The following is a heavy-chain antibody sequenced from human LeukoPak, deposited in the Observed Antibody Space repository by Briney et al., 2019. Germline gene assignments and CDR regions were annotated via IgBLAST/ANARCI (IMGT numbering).Heavy chain of an antibody. D-gene: IGHD5-12*01. V-gene: IGHV3-7*01. J-gene: IGHJ4*02. CDR1: GFTFSSYW. CDR3: AREGLYSGYDSISDY. CDR2: IKQDGSEK. Sequence: AGGSLRLFCAASGFTFSSYWMSWVRQAPGKGLEWVANIKQDGSEKYYVDSVKGRFTISRDNAKNSLYLQMNSLRAEDTAVYYCAREGLYSGYDSISDYWGQGTLVTVSS.